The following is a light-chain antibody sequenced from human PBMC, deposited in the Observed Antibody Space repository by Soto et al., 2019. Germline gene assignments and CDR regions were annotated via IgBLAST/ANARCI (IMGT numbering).Light chain of an antibody. CDR2: SYD. J-gene: IGLJ1*01. CDR1: SYNIGSNT. Sequence: QSVLTQPPSASGTPGQRVTISCSGSSYNIGSNTVNWYQQLPGTAPKLLIYSYDQRPSGVPDRFSGSKSGTSASLAISGLQSEDEADYYCAAWDDSLNGYVFGTGTKLTVL. CDR3: AAWDDSLNGYV. V-gene: IGLV1-44*01.